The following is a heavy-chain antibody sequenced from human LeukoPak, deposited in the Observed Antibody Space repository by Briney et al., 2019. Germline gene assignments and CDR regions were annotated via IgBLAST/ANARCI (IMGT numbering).Heavy chain of an antibody. CDR2: IYHSGRT. J-gene: IGHJ6*03. V-gene: IGHV4-38-2*01. D-gene: IGHD6-13*01. CDR1: DYSMSSGYY. CDR3: ARQGGSSSPYYYSYMDV. Sequence: SETLSLTCAVSDYSMSSGYYWGWIRQPPGKGLEWIGCIYHSGRTFYNPSLKSRVTISVDTSKNQFSLKLSSVTAADTAVYYCARQGGSSSPYYYSYMDVWGKGTTATVSS.